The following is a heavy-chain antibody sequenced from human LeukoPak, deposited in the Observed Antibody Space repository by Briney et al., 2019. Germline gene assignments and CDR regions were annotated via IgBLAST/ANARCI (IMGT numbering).Heavy chain of an antibody. J-gene: IGHJ6*02. D-gene: IGHD2-15*01. CDR2: ISSSSSYI. CDR1: GFTFSSYS. V-gene: IGHV3-21*01. Sequence: GGSLRLSCAASGFTFSSYSMNWVRQAPGKGLEWVSSISSSSSYIYYADSVKGRFTISRDNAKNSLHLQMNSLRAEGTAVYYCARGNVAASYYYYGMDVWGQGTTVTVSS. CDR3: ARGNVAASYYYYGMDV.